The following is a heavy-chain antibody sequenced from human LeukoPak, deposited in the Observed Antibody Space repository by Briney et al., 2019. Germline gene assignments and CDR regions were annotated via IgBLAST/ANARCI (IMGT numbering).Heavy chain of an antibody. D-gene: IGHD2-15*01. V-gene: IGHV1-69*05. CDR3: ARSVAATDLFDP. CDR2: IIPIFGTA. Sequence: GASVKVSCKASGGTFSSYAISWGRQAPGQGLEWMGGIIPIFGTANYAQKFQGRVTITTDESTSTAYMELSSLRSEDTAVYYCARSVAATDLFDPWGQGTLVTVSS. J-gene: IGHJ5*02. CDR1: GGTFSSYA.